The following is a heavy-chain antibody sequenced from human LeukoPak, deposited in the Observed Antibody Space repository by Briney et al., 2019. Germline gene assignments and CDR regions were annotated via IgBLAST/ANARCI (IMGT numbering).Heavy chain of an antibody. J-gene: IGHJ4*02. V-gene: IGHV1-46*01. Sequence: ASVKVSCKASGYTFTSNYIHWVRQAPGQGLEWMGMIYPRDGSTSYAQKFQGRVTVTRDTSTSTVHMELSGLRSEDTAVYYCTRDQEGFDYWGQGTLVTVSS. CDR1: GYTFTSNY. CDR3: TRDQEGFDY. CDR2: IYPRDGST.